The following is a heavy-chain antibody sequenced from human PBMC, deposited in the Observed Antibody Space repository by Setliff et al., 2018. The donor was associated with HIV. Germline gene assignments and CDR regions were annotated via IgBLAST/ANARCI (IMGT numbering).Heavy chain of an antibody. CDR3: VRRRGGGYYDTSAYFDF. Sequence: GESLKISCKGFGYRFTSYWIGWARHMPGKGLEWMGIIYPSDSDTRYSPSFQGQVTISADKSITYLQWSTLKASDTAMYYCVRRRGGGYYDTSAYFDFWGQGTLVTVSS. J-gene: IGHJ4*02. V-gene: IGHV5-51*01. CDR2: IYPSDSDT. CDR1: GYRFTSYW. D-gene: IGHD3-22*01.